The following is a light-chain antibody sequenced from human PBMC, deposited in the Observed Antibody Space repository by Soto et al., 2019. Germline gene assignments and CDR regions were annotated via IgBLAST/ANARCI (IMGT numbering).Light chain of an antibody. Sequence: IQFTQSPAFLAASVGDRVSITCRASQGISSYLALYQQKPGKAPKLLIYAASTLQSGVPSRFSGSGSGTEFTLTISSLQPEDFATYYCQQLNSYPRTFGQGTKVDIK. CDR2: AAS. J-gene: IGKJ1*01. CDR3: QQLNSYPRT. V-gene: IGKV1-9*01. CDR1: QGISSY.